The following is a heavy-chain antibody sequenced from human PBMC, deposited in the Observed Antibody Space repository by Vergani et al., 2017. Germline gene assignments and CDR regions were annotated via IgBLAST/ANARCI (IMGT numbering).Heavy chain of an antibody. CDR2: IHLDGSAE. V-gene: IGHV3-7*01. CDR1: GFIFSDYW. CDR3: ARDIPGGLSDFDY. Sequence: EVHLVESGGALVPPGGSLRLSCIGSGFIFSDYWMSWVRQAPGKGLEFVANIHLDGSAENYVDSVKGRFTISRDNAKNSVILQMNNLRAEDTAIYYCARDIPGGLSDFDYWGQGTLGTVSS. J-gene: IGHJ4*02. D-gene: IGHD2/OR15-2a*01.